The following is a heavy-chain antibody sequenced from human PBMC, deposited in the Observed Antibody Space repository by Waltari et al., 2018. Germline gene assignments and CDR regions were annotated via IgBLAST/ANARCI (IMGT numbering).Heavy chain of an antibody. Sequence: EVQLVQSGAEVKKPGATVKISCKASGYTFTDYYMHWVQQAPGKGLEWMGRVDPEDGETIYAEKFQGRVTITADTSTDTAYMELSRLRSDDTAVYYCARWVVTPGDAFDIWGQGTMVTVSS. D-gene: IGHD2-21*02. J-gene: IGHJ3*02. V-gene: IGHV1-69-2*01. CDR2: VDPEDGET. CDR1: GYTFTDYY. CDR3: ARWVVTPGDAFDI.